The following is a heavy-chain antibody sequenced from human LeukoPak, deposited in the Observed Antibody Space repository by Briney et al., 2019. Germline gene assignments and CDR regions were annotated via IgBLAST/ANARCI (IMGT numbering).Heavy chain of an antibody. CDR1: GGSISSGSHY. CDR2: IYYSGST. CDR3: ARGGSWYGSLVY. Sequence: SETLSLTCIVSGGSISSGSHYWGWIRQHPGKGLEWIGYIYYSGSTYYNPSLKSRVTISIDTSKNQFSLKLSSVTAADTAVYYCARGGSWYGSLVYWGQGALVTVSS. D-gene: IGHD6-13*01. V-gene: IGHV4-31*03. J-gene: IGHJ4*02.